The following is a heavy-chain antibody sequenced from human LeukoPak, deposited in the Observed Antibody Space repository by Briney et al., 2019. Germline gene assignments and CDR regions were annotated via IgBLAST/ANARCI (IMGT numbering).Heavy chain of an antibody. CDR3: AGAKKDIVVVPAADREYYYYYYYMDV. D-gene: IGHD2-2*01. CDR1: GFTFSSYA. Sequence: PGGSLRLSCAASGFTFSSYAMSWVRQAPGKGLEWVSAISGSGGSTYYADSVKGRFTISRDNSKNTLYLQMNSLRAEDTAVYYCAGAKKDIVVVPAADREYYYYYYYMDVWGKGTTVTVSS. CDR2: ISGSGGST. V-gene: IGHV3-23*01. J-gene: IGHJ6*03.